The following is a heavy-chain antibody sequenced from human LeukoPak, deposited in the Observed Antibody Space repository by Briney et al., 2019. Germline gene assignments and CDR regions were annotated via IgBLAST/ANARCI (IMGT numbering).Heavy chain of an antibody. CDR1: GFTFSSYS. Sequence: GGSLRLSCAASGFTFSSYSMNWVRQAPGKGLEWLSYISSSSSTIYYADSVKGRFTISRDNAENSLYLQVSSLRDEDTAVYYCARNYYDSSGSLWYWGQGTLVTVSS. V-gene: IGHV3-48*02. CDR3: ARNYYDSSGSLWY. D-gene: IGHD3-22*01. J-gene: IGHJ4*02. CDR2: ISSSSSTI.